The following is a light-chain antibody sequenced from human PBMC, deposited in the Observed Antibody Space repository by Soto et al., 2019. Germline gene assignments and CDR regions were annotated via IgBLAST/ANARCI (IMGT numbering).Light chain of an antibody. J-gene: IGKJ2*01. CDR3: QQSFSIPYT. V-gene: IGKV1-39*01. Sequence: DIQMTQSPSSLSASVGDTVTITCRASQYINNYLNWYQQKPGKAPEFLIYAASSLQSGVPSRLSGSGSGTEFNLTITSLHSEDFATYYCQQSFSIPYTFGRGTKVDIK. CDR2: AAS. CDR1: QYINNY.